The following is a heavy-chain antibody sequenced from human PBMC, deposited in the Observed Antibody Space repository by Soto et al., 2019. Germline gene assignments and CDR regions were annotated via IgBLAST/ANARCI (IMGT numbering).Heavy chain of an antibody. Sequence: QVQLVQSGAEVKKPGASVKVSCKASGYTFTSYGISWVRQAPGQGLEWMGWISAYNGNTNYAQKLQGRVTMTTDTSTSTDYMELRSLRSDDTAVYYCARDFPTYYYDEGYFQHWGQGTLVTVSS. CDR1: GYTFTSYG. D-gene: IGHD3-22*01. J-gene: IGHJ1*01. CDR2: ISAYNGNT. CDR3: ARDFPTYYYDEGYFQH. V-gene: IGHV1-18*01.